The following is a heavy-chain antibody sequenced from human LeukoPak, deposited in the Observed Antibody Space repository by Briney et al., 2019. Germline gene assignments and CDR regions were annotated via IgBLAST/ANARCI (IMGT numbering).Heavy chain of an antibody. CDR3: ARDPTRPGLRFLEWFPHAFDI. V-gene: IGHV1-69*13. Sequence: ASVKVSCKASGGTFSSYAISWVRQAPGQGPEWMGGIIPIFGTANYAQKFQGRVTITADESTSTAYMELSSLRSEDTAVYYCARDPTRPGLRFLEWFPHAFDIWGQGTMVTVSS. J-gene: IGHJ3*02. D-gene: IGHD3-3*01. CDR2: IIPIFGTA. CDR1: GGTFSSYA.